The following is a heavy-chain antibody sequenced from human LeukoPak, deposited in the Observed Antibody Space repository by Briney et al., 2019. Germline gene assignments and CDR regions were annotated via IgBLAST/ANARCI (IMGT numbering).Heavy chain of an antibody. CDR3: ARDQGGPFDY. Sequence: GGSLRLSCAASGFTFSSYGMHWVRQAPGKGLEWVAVISYDGSNKYYADSVKGRFTISRDNSKNTQYLQMNSLRAEDTAVYYCARDQGGPFDYWGQGTLVTVSS. J-gene: IGHJ4*02. CDR1: GFTFSSYG. D-gene: IGHD3-16*01. CDR2: ISYDGSNK. V-gene: IGHV3-30*03.